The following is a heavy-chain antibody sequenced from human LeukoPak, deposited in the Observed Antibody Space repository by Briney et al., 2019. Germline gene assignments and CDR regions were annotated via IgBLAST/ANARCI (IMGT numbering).Heavy chain of an antibody. D-gene: IGHD3-3*02. CDR1: GFSFHSYV. CDR3: VKGRVASSFDYFDP. Sequence: GGSLRLSCAASGFSFHSYVMHWVRQTPTKGLEWVSGINWNSGSIEYADFVKGRFTISRDNAKNSLYLQMNSLSAEDTALYYCVKGRVASSFDYFDPWGQGTLVIVSS. J-gene: IGHJ5*02. V-gene: IGHV3-9*01. CDR2: INWNSGSI.